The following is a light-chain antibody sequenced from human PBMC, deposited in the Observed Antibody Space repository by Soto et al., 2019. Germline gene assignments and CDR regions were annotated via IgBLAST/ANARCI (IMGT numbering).Light chain of an antibody. Sequence: QSALTQPASVSGSPGQSITISCTGTSSDVGGYNYVSWYQQHPGKAPKLMIYEVNNRPSGVSNRFSGSKSGNTASLTSSGLQAEDEAEYYCSSYTSSSTLVVFGGGTKLTV. CDR2: EVN. J-gene: IGLJ2*01. CDR1: SSDVGGYNY. CDR3: SSYTSSSTLVV. V-gene: IGLV2-14*01.